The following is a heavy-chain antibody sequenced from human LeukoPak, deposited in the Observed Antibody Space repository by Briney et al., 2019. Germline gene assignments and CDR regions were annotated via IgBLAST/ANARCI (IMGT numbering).Heavy chain of an antibody. CDR1: GGSISSSSYY. CDR2: IYYSGST. CDR3: ARVTYYYDSSGYYQSPNFDY. D-gene: IGHD3-22*01. Sequence: SETLPLTCTVSGGSISSSSYYWGWIRQPPGKGLEWIGSIYYSGSTYYNPSLKSRVTISVDTSKNQFSLKLSSVTAADTAVYYCARVTYYYDSSGYYQSPNFDYWGQGTLVTVSS. V-gene: IGHV4-39*07. J-gene: IGHJ4*02.